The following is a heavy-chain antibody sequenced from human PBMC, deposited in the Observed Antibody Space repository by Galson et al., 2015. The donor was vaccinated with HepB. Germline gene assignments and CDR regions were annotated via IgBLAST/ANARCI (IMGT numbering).Heavy chain of an antibody. CDR2: IDPSDSYT. Sequence: QSGAEVKKPGESLRISCKGSGYSFTNYWISWVRQMPGEGLEWMGRIDPSDSYTNYSPSFQGHVTISADKSISTAYLQWSSLKASDTAMYYCARPKYYSSSSAYYYYMDVWGKGTTVTVSS. V-gene: IGHV5-10-1*01. CDR3: ARPKYYSSSSAYYYYMDV. D-gene: IGHD6-6*01. J-gene: IGHJ6*03. CDR1: GYSFTNYW.